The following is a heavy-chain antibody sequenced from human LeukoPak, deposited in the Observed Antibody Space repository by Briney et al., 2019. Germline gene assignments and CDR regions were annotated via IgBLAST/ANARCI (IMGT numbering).Heavy chain of an antibody. CDR1: GFTFSSYA. D-gene: IGHD6-6*01. V-gene: IGHV3-30*04. Sequence: GGSLRLSCAASGFTFSSYAMHWVRQAPGKGLEWVTFISYDGSNKYSADSVKGRFTISRDNSKNTLYLQLDSLRAEDTAVYYCAKDSSSSNHFYGMDVWGQGTTVTVSS. CDR3: AKDSSSSNHFYGMDV. CDR2: ISYDGSNK. J-gene: IGHJ6*02.